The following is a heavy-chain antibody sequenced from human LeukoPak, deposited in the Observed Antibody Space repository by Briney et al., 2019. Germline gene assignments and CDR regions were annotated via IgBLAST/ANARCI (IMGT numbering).Heavy chain of an antibody. Sequence: SETLSLTCAVSDGSIRSSNLWSWVRQPPGKGLEWIGEVFHSGSTNYNPSLESRVTISVDKSKNQFSLKLSSVTAADTAVYYCARENCSGGSCYSNYFDYWGQGTLVTVSS. V-gene: IGHV4-4*02. D-gene: IGHD2-15*01. CDR3: ARENCSGGSCYSNYFDY. J-gene: IGHJ4*02. CDR2: VFHSGST. CDR1: DGSIRSSNL.